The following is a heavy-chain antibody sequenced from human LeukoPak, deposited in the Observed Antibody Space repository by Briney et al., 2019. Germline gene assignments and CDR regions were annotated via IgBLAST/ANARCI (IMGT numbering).Heavy chain of an antibody. J-gene: IGHJ4*02. V-gene: IGHV3-30*03. CDR3: ARKTDSGGQGDY. CDR2: ISYDGSTK. Sequence: GGSLRLSCTASGFTFSTYGMHWVRQAPGKGLEWVTLISYDGSTKYYSDSVKGRFTLSRDNSKNTLYLQMNSLRAEDTAVYYCARKTDSGGQGDYWGPGTLVTVSS. D-gene: IGHD3-22*01. CDR1: GFTFSTYG.